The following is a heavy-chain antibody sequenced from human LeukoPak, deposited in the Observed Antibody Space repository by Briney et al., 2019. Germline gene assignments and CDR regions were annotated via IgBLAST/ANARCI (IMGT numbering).Heavy chain of an antibody. CDR1: GYTFTSYD. V-gene: IGHV1-8*01. D-gene: IGHD3-22*01. Sequence: ASVKVSCKASGYTFTSYDINWVRQATGQGLEWMGWMNPNSGNTGYAQKFQGRVTMTRNTSISTAYMELSSLRSEDTAVYYCATTDRARKGRNYDSSGSYGDAFDIWGQGTMVTVSS. J-gene: IGHJ3*02. CDR2: MNPNSGNT. CDR3: ATTDRARKGRNYDSSGSYGDAFDI.